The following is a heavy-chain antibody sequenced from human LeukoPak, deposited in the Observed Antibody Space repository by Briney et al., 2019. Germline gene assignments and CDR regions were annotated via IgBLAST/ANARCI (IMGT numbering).Heavy chain of an antibody. D-gene: IGHD5-18*01. Sequence: SVKVSSKADGGTFSSYAISWVRQAPGHGLEWMGGIINIFGTANYAQKFQGRATITTDESTSTADMELSSLRSEDTAVYYCARVVCLGDTARVSHYDMGVWGKVATVTV. CDR2: IINIFGTA. CDR3: ARVVCLGDTARVSHYDMGV. J-gene: IGHJ6*03. CDR1: GGTFSSYA. V-gene: IGHV1-69*05.